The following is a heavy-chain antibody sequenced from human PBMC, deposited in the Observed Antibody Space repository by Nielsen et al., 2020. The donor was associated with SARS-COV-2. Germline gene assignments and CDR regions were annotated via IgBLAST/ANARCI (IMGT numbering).Heavy chain of an antibody. CDR3: AAEKRGVVGATHYYYGMDV. Sequence: WVRQAPGQGLEWMGIINPSGGSTSYAQKFQGRVTMTRDTSTSTAYIELSSLRSEDTAVYYCAAEKRGVVGATHYYYGMDVWGQGTTVTVSS. D-gene: IGHD1-26*01. J-gene: IGHJ6*02. CDR2: INPSGGST. V-gene: IGHV1-46*01.